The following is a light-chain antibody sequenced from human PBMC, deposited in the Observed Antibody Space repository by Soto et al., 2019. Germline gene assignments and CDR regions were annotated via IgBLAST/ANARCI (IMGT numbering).Light chain of an antibody. CDR2: GAS. J-gene: IGKJ2*01. V-gene: IGKV3-15*01. CDR1: QSISSY. CDR3: QQYVNWPPRHT. Sequence: MTQSPSSLSASVGDRVTITCRASQSISSYLNWYQQKPGQGPRLLIYGASTRFSGVPARFSGSGSGTDFTLTIDSLQSEDFAIYYCQQYVNWPPRHTFGQGTKLEF.